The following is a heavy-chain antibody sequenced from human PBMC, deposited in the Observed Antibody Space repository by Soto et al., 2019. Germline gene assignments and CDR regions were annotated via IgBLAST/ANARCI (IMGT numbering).Heavy chain of an antibody. D-gene: IGHD6-13*01. CDR2: TRNKAYSNTT. Sequence: EVQLVESGGGLVQPGGSLRLSCAASGFSFSDHYMDWVRQAPGKGLEWVGRTRNKAYSNTTEYAASLRGTFTISRDDSKGSLCLQMNSLKTEDTAVYYCATSIPSSKWSGFDCWGQGTLVTVSS. V-gene: IGHV3-72*01. CDR1: GFSFSDHY. J-gene: IGHJ4*02. CDR3: ATSIPSSKWSGFDC.